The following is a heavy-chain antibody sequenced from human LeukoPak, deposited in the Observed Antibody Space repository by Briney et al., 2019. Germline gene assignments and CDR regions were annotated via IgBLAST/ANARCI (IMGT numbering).Heavy chain of an antibody. J-gene: IGHJ4*02. CDR3: AKEQRIRHCSEGVCMEGYYFDY. V-gene: IGHV3-23*01. Sequence: GRSLTLSCTGSGFNFNMFAMNWVRQAPGQGLEWVACLSRGGGNTNYADLVKGRFHNSRDKSKNMVVLQTNSPRPEDTALYYCAKEQRIRHCSEGVCMEGYYFDYWGQGHLIAVSS. D-gene: IGHD2-8*01. CDR2: LSRGGGNT. CDR1: GFNFNMFA.